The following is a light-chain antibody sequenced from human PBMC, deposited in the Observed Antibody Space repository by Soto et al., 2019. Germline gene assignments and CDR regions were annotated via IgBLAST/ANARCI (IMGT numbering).Light chain of an antibody. CDR2: SAS. J-gene: IGKJ1*01. V-gene: IGKV1-39*01. Sequence: DIQMTQSPSSLSASVGDRVTITCRASQSISSYLNWYQQKPGKAPNLLIYSASSLQSGVPSRFSGSGSGADFTLTISSLQPEDFATYYGQQSVNTPWTFGQGTMVEIK. CDR3: QQSVNTPWT. CDR1: QSISSY.